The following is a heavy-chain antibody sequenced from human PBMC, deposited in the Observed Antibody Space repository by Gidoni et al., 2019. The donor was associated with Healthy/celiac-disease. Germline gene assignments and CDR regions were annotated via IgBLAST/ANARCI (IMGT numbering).Heavy chain of an antibody. CDR2: ISSSGSTI. D-gene: IGHD2-15*01. CDR1: GFTFSSYE. CDR3: ARVDYCSGGSCYDTTVY. V-gene: IGHV3-48*03. Sequence: EVQLVESGGGLVQPGGSLRLSCAASGFTFSSYEMNWVRQAPGKGLEWVSYISSSGSTIYYADSVKGRFTISRDNAKNSLYLQMNSLRAEDTAVYYCARVDYCSGGSCYDTTVYWGQGTLVTVSS. J-gene: IGHJ4*02.